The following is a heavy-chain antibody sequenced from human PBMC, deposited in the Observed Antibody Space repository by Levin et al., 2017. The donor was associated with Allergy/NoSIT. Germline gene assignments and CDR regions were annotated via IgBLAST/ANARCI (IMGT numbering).Heavy chain of an antibody. D-gene: IGHD4-17*01. CDR3: AIPRGDYDHLDY. CDR2: INHSGST. J-gene: IGHJ4*02. V-gene: IGHV4-34*01. CDR1: GGSFSGYY. Sequence: SQTLSLTCAVYGGSFSGYYWSWIRQPPGKGLEWIGEINHSGSTNYNPSLKSRVTISVDTSKNQFSLKLSSVTAADTAVYYCAIPRGDYDHLDYWGQGTLVTVSS.